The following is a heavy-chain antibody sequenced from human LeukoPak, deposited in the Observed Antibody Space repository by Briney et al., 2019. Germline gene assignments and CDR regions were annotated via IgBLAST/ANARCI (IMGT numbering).Heavy chain of an antibody. CDR2: IIPIFGTA. D-gene: IGHD1-26*01. CDR1: GYTFTSYG. Sequence: SVKVSCKTSGYTFTSYGISWVRQAPGQGLEWMGGIIPIFGTANYAQKFQGRVTITADRSTSTAYMELSSLRSEDTAVYYCATPKPRGGSYFSFDYWGQGTLVTVSS. V-gene: IGHV1-69*06. J-gene: IGHJ4*02. CDR3: ATPKPRGGSYFSFDY.